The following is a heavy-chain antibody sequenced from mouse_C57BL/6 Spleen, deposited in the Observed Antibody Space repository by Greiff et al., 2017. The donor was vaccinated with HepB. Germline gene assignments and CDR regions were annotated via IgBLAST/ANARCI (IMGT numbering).Heavy chain of an antibody. CDR2: ISGGGGNT. CDR1: GFTFSSYT. V-gene: IGHV5-9*04. D-gene: IGHD2-5*01. Sequence: EVHLVESGGGLVKPGGSLKLSCAASGFTFSSYTMSWVRQPPEKRLEWVATISGGGGNTYYPDSVTGRFTISRDNAKNTLYLQMSRLRSEDTAVYYCARHEGSDYSNVFDDWGQGTTLTVSS. CDR3: ARHEGSDYSNVFDD. J-gene: IGHJ2*01.